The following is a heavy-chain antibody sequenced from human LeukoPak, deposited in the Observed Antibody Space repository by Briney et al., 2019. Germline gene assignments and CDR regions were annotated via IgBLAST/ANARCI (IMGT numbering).Heavy chain of an antibody. D-gene: IGHD1-1*01. V-gene: IGHV3-30-3*01. J-gene: IGHJ4*02. Sequence: PGGSLRLSCAASGFTFSSYAMHWVRQAPGKGLEWVAVISYDGSNKYYADSVKGRFTISRDNSKNTLYLQMNSLRAEDTAVYYCAKDHEMVTPTGNSDYWGQGTLVTVSS. CDR3: AKDHEMVTPTGNSDY. CDR2: ISYDGSNK. CDR1: GFTFSSYA.